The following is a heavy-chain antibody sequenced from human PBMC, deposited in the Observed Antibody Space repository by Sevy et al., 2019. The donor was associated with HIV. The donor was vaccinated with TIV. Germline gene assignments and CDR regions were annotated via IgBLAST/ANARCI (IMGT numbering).Heavy chain of an antibody. Sequence: SETLSLTCAVYGGSFSGYYWSWIRQPPWKGLEWIGEINHSRSTNYNPSLKSRVTISVDTSKNQFSLKLSSVTAADTAVYYCARGLPGYCSGGSCYGKRYYFDYWGQGTLVTVSS. CDR3: ARGLPGYCSGGSCYGKRYYFDY. J-gene: IGHJ4*02. CDR1: GGSFSGYY. CDR2: INHSRST. V-gene: IGHV4-34*01. D-gene: IGHD2-15*01.